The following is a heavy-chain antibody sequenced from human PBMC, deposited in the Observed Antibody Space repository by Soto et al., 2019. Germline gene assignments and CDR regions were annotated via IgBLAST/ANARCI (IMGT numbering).Heavy chain of an antibody. CDR1: GFTFSSYS. J-gene: IGHJ4*02. CDR2: ISSSSSYI. V-gene: IGHV3-21*01. D-gene: IGHD6-19*01. CDR3: ARGIAVAGTTAFDY. Sequence: EVQLVESGGGLVKPGGSLRLSCAASGFTFSSYSMNWVRQAPGKGLEWVSSISSSSSYIYYADSVKGRFTISRDNAKNSLYLQMNSLRAEDTAVYYCARGIAVAGTTAFDYWGQGTLVTVSS.